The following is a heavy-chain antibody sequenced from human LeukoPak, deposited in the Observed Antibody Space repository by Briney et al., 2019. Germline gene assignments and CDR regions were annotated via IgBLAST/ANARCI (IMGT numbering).Heavy chain of an antibody. J-gene: IGHJ4*02. V-gene: IGHV4-34*01. CDR2: INHSGST. CDR3: ARGEASSIAARPGRGRYFDY. D-gene: IGHD6-6*01. Sequence: SETLSLTCAVYGGSFSGYYWSWIRQPPGKGLGWIGEINHSGSTNYNPSLKSRVTISVDTSKNQFSLKLSSVTAADTAVYYCARGEASSIAARPGRGRYFDYWGQGTLVTVSS. CDR1: GGSFSGYY.